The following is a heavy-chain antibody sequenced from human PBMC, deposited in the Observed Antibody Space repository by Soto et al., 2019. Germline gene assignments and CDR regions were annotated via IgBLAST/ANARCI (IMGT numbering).Heavy chain of an antibody. CDR2: MVPDSGRT. CDR1: GYTFLNHD. V-gene: IGHV1-8*01. D-gene: IGHD3-10*01. J-gene: IGHJ4*01. CDR3: ARGDQFGFGVDY. Sequence: ASVKVSCKASGYTFLNHDINWVRQAPGQGLEWMGWMVPDSGRTGYAKKYQGRVTITRNTSTSTAYMELNSLTNEDTAVYYCARGDQFGFGVDYWG.